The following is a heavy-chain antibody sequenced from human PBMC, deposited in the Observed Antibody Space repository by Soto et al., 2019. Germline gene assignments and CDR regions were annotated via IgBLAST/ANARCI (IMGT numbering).Heavy chain of an antibody. V-gene: IGHV1-18*01. D-gene: IGHD6-19*01. CDR2: ISAYNGNT. J-gene: IGHJ3*02. CDR1: GYTFTSYG. CDR3: ARDLNERGSGWYGAFDI. Sequence: QVQLVQSGAEVKKPGASVKVSCKASGYTFTSYGISWVRQAPGQGLEWMGWISAYNGNTNYAQKLQGRVTMTTYTSTSTAYMELRSLRSDDTAVYYCARDLNERGSGWYGAFDIWGQGTMVTVSS.